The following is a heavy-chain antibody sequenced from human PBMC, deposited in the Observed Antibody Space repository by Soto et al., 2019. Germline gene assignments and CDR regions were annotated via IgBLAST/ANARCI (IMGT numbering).Heavy chain of an antibody. CDR2: INHSGST. J-gene: IGHJ5*02. Sequence: SETLSLTCAVYGGFFSCYYWSWIRQPPGKGLEWIGEINHSGSTNYNPSLKGRVTISVDTSKNQFSLKLSSVTAADTAVYYCARSSYIVVVPAAIRFDPWGQGTLVTVS. V-gene: IGHV4-34*01. CDR1: GGFFSCYY. D-gene: IGHD2-2*02. CDR3: ARSSYIVVVPAAIRFDP.